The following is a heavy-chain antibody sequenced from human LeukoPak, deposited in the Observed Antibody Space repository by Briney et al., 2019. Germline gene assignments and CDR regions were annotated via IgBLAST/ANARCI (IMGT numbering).Heavy chain of an antibody. CDR3: ATRPTLDAFDI. D-gene: IGHD2-15*01. Sequence: GGSLRLSCAASGFTFSSYWMHWVRQAPGKGLVWVSRIDTDGSNTAYADSVKGRFTISRDNAKNTLYLQMNSLRAEDTAVYYCATRPTLDAFDIWGQGTMVTVSS. J-gene: IGHJ3*02. CDR2: IDTDGSNT. V-gene: IGHV3-74*01. CDR1: GFTFSSYW.